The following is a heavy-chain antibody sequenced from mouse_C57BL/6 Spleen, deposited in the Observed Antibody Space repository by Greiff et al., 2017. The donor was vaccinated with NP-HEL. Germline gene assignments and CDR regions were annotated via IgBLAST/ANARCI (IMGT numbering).Heavy chain of an antibody. J-gene: IGHJ3*01. V-gene: IGHV1-76*01. CDR1: GYTFTDYY. CDR2: IYPGSGNT. Sequence: QVQLQQSGAELVRPGASVKLSCKASGYTFTDYYINWVKQRPGQGLEWIARIYPGSGNTYYNEKFKGKATLTAEKSSSTAYMQLSSLTSEDSAVYFCASEGAAQAWFAYWGQGTLVTVSA. D-gene: IGHD3-2*02. CDR3: ASEGAAQAWFAY.